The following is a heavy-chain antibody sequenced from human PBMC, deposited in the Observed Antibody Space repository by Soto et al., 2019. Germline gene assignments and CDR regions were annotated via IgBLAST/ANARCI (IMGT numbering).Heavy chain of an antibody. CDR1: GFTFSSYS. D-gene: IGHD3-22*01. J-gene: IGHJ4*02. Sequence: PGGSLRLSCAASGFTFSSYSMNWVRQAPGKGLEWVSSISSSSSYIYYADSVKGRFTISRDNAKNSLYLQMNSLRAEDTAVYYCARDRGPREYYDSSGGFDYWGQGTLVTVSS. CDR3: ARDRGPREYYDSSGGFDY. V-gene: IGHV3-21*01. CDR2: ISSSSSYI.